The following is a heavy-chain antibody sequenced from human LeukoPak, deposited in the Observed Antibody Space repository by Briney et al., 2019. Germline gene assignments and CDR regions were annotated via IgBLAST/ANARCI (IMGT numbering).Heavy chain of an antibody. CDR3: ASGGQYQLPSPFDP. J-gene: IGHJ5*02. CDR1: GFTFSSYS. Sequence: GGPLRLSFAPSGFTFSSYSMNWVRQAPGKGLEWVSSISSSSSYIYYADSVKGRFTISRDNAKNSLYLQMNSLRAEDTAVYYCASGGQYQLPSPFDPWGQGTLVTVSS. V-gene: IGHV3-21*01. CDR2: ISSSSSYI. D-gene: IGHD2-2*01.